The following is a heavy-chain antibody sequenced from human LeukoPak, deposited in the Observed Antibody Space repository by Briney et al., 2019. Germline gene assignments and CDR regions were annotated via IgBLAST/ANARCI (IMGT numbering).Heavy chain of an antibody. D-gene: IGHD6-19*01. V-gene: IGHV4-61*09. CDR2: VFTRGTT. CDR3: XXXSLAVYFDY. Sequence: CXVSGGSISSGSYYWNWIRQPAGKRLEWLGHVFTRGTTNYNASLEGRLTISLDTARNQFSLYLSSVQAADAGMYXXXXXSLAVYFDYWGQGTLVTASS. CDR1: GGSISSGSYY. J-gene: IGHJ4*02.